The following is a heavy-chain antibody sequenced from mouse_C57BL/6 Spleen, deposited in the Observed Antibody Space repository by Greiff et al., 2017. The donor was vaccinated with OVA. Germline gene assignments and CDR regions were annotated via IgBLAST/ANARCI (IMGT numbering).Heavy chain of an antibody. CDR1: GYTFTSYW. CDR2: IHPNSGST. J-gene: IGHJ4*01. V-gene: IGHV1-64*01. CDR3: ARALDWGYYAMDY. Sequence: VQLQQPGAELVKPGASVKLSCKASGYTFTSYWMHWVKQRPGQGLEWIGMIHPNSGSTNYNEKFKSKATLTVDKSSSTAYMQLSSLTSEDSAVYYWARALDWGYYAMDYWGQGTSVTVSS. D-gene: IGHD4-1*01.